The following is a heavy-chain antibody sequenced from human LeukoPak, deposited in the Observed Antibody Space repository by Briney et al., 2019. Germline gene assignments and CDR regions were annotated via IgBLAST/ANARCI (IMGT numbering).Heavy chain of an antibody. J-gene: IGHJ4*02. CDR2: IKQDGSEK. CDR3: ARLIRPYFDY. V-gene: IGHV3-7*05. Sequence: GGSLRLSCVASGFTFSTYWMSWVRQAPGKGLEWLASIKQDGSEKYYVDSVKGRFTISRDHAKNSLYLQMNSLRAEDTAVYYCARLIRPYFDYWGQGTLVTVSS. CDR1: GFTFSTYW.